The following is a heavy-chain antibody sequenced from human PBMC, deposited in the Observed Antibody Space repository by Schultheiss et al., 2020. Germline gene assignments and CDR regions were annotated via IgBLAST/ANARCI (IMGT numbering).Heavy chain of an antibody. CDR1: GFTFSDYY. Sequence: GSLRLSCAASGFTFSDYYMSWIRQPPGKGLEWIGEINHSGITNYNPSLKSRVTMSVDTSKNQFSLKLSSVTAADTAVYYCARAWDYYYYGMDVWGQGTTVTFSS. CDR3: ARAWDYYYYGMDV. J-gene: IGHJ6*02. V-gene: IGHV4-34*01. D-gene: IGHD7-27*01. CDR2: INHSGIT.